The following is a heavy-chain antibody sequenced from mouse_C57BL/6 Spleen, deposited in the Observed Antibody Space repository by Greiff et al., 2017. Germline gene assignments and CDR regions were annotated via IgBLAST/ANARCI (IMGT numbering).Heavy chain of an antibody. Sequence: VQLKESGPELVKPGASVKMSCKASGYTFTDYNMHWVKQSHGKSLEWIGYINPNNGGTSYNQKFKGKATLTVNKSSSTAYMELRSLTSEDSAVYYCAYYGSSEEGAMDYWGQGTSVTVSS. CDR1: GYTFTDYN. CDR3: AYYGSSEEGAMDY. D-gene: IGHD1-1*01. J-gene: IGHJ4*01. CDR2: INPNNGGT. V-gene: IGHV1-22*01.